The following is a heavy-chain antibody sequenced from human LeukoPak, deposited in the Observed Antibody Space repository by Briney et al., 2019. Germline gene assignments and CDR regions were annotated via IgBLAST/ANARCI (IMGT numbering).Heavy chain of an antibody. D-gene: IGHD7-27*01. CDR2: IRSKANSYAT. CDR1: GFTFSGSA. J-gene: IGHJ1*01. Sequence: GGSLKLSCAASGFTFSGSAMHWGRQASGKGLEWVGRIRSKANSYATAYAESVKGRFTISRDDSKNTAYLQMNSLKTEDTAVYYCSSTDWGYFQHWGQGTLVTVSS. CDR3: SSTDWGYFQH. V-gene: IGHV3-73*01.